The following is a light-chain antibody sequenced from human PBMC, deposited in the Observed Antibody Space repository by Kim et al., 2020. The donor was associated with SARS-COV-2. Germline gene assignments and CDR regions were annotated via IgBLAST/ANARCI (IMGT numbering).Light chain of an antibody. CDR1: RSISSW. V-gene: IGKV1-5*03. Sequence: SASLGDSVHFTCRACRSISSWLAWYQQTPGHSPKVLLYKASPLQTGVPSRFSGSGSGTEFTLTISCLQPDDFATYYCQQYDTYSYTFGQGTKLEI. J-gene: IGKJ2*01. CDR3: QQYDTYSYT. CDR2: KAS.